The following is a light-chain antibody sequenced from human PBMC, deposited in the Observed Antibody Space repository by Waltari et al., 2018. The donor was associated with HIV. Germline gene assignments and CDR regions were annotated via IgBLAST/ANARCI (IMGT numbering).Light chain of an antibody. Sequence: VLTRSPGTLSLSPGERATLSCRARQSLSSSYLAWYQQKLGQAPRLLIYGASSRDTGIPARFSGSGSGTDFSLTISRLEPEDFAVYYCHQYGSSPETFGGGTKVEIK. V-gene: IGKV3-20*01. CDR1: QSLSSSY. CDR3: HQYGSSPET. CDR2: GAS. J-gene: IGKJ4*01.